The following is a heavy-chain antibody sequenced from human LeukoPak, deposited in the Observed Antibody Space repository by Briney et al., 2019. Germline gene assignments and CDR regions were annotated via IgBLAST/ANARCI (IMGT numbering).Heavy chain of an antibody. CDR1: GYTSTSYD. CDR3: AREIVVVPAAMLYWYFDL. V-gene: IGHV1-69*13. D-gene: IGHD2-2*01. CDR2: IIPIFGTA. Sequence: SVKVSCKASGYTSTSYDINWVRQAPGQGLEWMGGIIPIFGTANYAQRFQGRVTITADESTSTAYMELSSLRSEDTAVYYCAREIVVVPAAMLYWYFDLWGRGTLVTVSS. J-gene: IGHJ2*01.